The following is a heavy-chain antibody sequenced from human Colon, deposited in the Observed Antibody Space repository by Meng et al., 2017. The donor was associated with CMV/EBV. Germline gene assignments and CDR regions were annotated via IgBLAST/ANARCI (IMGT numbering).Heavy chain of an antibody. J-gene: IGHJ5*02. D-gene: IGHD4-11*01. V-gene: IGHV3-30*04. CDR2: ISHDGKNK. CDR3: ARASNSSFDP. CDR1: GFSFNAYP. Sequence: GESLKISCAASGFSFNAYPIHWVRQAPGKGLEWVAIISHDGKNKFYAESVKGRFTISRDHSQNTVNLHMNTLRGDDSGLYYCARASNSSFDPWGQGTLVTVSS.